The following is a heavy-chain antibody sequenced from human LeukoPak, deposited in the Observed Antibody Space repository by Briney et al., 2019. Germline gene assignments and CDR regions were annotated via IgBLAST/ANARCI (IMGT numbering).Heavy chain of an antibody. CDR2: MNPNSGNT. Sequence: ASVKVSCKASGYTFTSYDINWVRQATGQGLEWMGWMNPNSGNTGYAQKFQSRVTMTRNTSISTAYMELSSLRSEDTAVYYCARGHRRRGPGIAVAGTNYYYYYMDVWGKGTTVTVSS. D-gene: IGHD6-19*01. J-gene: IGHJ6*03. CDR1: GYTFTSYD. V-gene: IGHV1-8*01. CDR3: ARGHRRRGPGIAVAGTNYYYYYMDV.